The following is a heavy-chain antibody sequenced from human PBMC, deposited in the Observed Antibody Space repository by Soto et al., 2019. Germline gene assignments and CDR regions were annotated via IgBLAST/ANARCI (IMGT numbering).Heavy chain of an antibody. J-gene: IGHJ4*02. CDR3: ARGRYGDY. Sequence: QVPLLQSVAEVKKPGASVKVSCKGSVYAFTTYGITWVRPAPGQGLEWLGWIRHHNGNTNYAQKLQARVTVTRDTLTSTAYMELRSLSPGVRAVYYCARGRYGDYWGQGALVTVSS. V-gene: IGHV1-18*01. CDR2: IRHHNGNT. D-gene: IGHD1-1*01. CDR1: VYAFTTYG.